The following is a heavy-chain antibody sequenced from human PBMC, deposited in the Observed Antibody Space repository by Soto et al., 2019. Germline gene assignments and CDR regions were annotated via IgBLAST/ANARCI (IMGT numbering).Heavy chain of an antibody. D-gene: IGHD3-16*01. CDR3: ASPTLGAFDI. CDR1: GGSISSSNYY. Sequence: SETLSLTCAVSGGSISSSNYYWGWIRQPPGKGLEWIGSIYYSGSTSYNSSLKSRVTISVDTSKNQFSLRLSSVTAADTAVYYCASPTLGAFDIWGQGTMVTVS. J-gene: IGHJ3*02. CDR2: IYYSGST. V-gene: IGHV4-39*01.